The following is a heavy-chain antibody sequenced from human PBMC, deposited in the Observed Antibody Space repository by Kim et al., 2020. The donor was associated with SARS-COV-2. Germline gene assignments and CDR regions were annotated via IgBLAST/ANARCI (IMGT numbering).Heavy chain of an antibody. CDR3: AREQVGYCSGGSCYYYYYMDV. Sequence: ASVKVSCKASGYTFTSYAMNWVRQAPGQGLEWMGWINTNTGNPTYAQGFTGRFVFSLDTSVSTAYLQISSLKAEDTAVYYCAREQVGYCSGGSCYYYYYMDVWGKGTTVTVSS. V-gene: IGHV7-4-1*02. D-gene: IGHD2-15*01. CDR2: INTNTGNP. CDR1: GYTFTSYA. J-gene: IGHJ6*03.